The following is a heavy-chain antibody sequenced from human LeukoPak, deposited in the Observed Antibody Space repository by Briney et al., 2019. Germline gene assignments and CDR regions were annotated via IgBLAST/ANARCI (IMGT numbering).Heavy chain of an antibody. CDR3: ARDGSSSSSVGDYFDY. V-gene: IGHV6-1*01. CDR2: AYYRSKWYK. D-gene: IGHD6-6*01. CDR1: GDSVSSNSAA. J-gene: IGHJ4*02. Sequence: SQTLSLTCAISGDSVSSNSAAWNWIRQSPSRGLEWLGRAYYRSKWYKDYAVSVKSRITINPDTSKNQFSLQLNSVTPEDTAVYYCARDGSSSSSVGDYFDYWGQGTLVTVSS.